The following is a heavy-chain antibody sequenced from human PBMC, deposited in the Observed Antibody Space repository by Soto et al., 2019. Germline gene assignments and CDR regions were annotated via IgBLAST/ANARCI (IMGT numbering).Heavy chain of an antibody. J-gene: IGHJ6*03. CDR1: GYTFTSYA. D-gene: IGHD3-3*01. V-gene: IGHV1-3*01. CDR2: INAGNGNT. Sequence: QVQLVQSGAEVKKPGASVKVSCKASGYTFTSYAMHWVRQAPGQRLEWMGWINAGNGNTKYSQKFQGRVTITRDTSASTAYMELSRLRSEDTAVYYCARDRRYYDFWSGESDYMDVWGKGTTVTVSS. CDR3: ARDRRYYDFWSGESDYMDV.